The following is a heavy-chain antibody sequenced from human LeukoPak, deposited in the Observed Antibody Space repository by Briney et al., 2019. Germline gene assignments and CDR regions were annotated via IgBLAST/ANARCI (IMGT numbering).Heavy chain of an antibody. D-gene: IGHD5-12*01. CDR1: GFTFSNYA. CDR3: AKEGIVATAPFFDY. CDR2: ISSSGGST. J-gene: IGHJ4*02. V-gene: IGHV3-23*01. Sequence: GGSLRLSCAASGFTFSNYAMSWVRQAPGKGLEWVSAISSSGGSTYYADSVKGRFTISRDNSKNTLYLQMNSLSAEDTAVYYCAKEGIVATAPFFDYWGQGTLVTVSS.